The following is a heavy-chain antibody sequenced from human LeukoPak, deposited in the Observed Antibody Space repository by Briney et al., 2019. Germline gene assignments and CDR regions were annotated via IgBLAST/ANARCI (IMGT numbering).Heavy chain of an antibody. V-gene: IGHV3-48*04. Sequence: QAGGSLRLSCAASGFTFSSYSMNWVRQAPGKGLEWVSYISSSSSTIYYADSVKGRFTISRDNAKNSLYLQMNSLRAEDTAMNYCAKGALRYSSCYDYWGQGTPVTVSS. CDR2: ISSSSSTI. D-gene: IGHD6-25*01. CDR1: GFTFSSYS. CDR3: AKGALRYSSCYDY. J-gene: IGHJ4*02.